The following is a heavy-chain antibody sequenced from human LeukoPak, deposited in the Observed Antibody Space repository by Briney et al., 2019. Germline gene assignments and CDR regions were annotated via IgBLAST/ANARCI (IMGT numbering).Heavy chain of an antibody. CDR3: ARGQSDDSSGYYVAFDY. CDR1: GFTFSTYS. J-gene: IGHJ4*02. V-gene: IGHV3-48*01. CDR2: LSGDSTTI. Sequence: GGSLRLSCAASGFTFSTYSMNWVRRAPGKGLEWISYLSGDSTTIYQADSVKGRFTISRDNVKNSLYLQMSSLRAEDTAVYYCARGQSDDSSGYYVAFDYWGQGTLVTVSS. D-gene: IGHD3-22*01.